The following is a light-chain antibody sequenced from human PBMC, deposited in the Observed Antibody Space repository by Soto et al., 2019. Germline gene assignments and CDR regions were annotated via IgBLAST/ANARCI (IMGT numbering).Light chain of an antibody. CDR1: SSDVGGYNY. CDR3: SSYTSSGWV. CDR2: DVS. V-gene: IGLV2-14*01. J-gene: IGLJ3*02. Sequence: QSVLTQPASVSGSPGPSITISCTGTSSDVGGYNYVSWYQQHPGKAPKLMIYDVSNRPSGVSNRFSGSKSGNTASLTSSGLQAEDEAYYYCSSYTSSGWVFGGGTQLTVL.